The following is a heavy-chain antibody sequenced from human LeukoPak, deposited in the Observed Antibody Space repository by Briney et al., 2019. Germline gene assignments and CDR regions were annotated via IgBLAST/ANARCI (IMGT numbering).Heavy chain of an antibody. V-gene: IGHV3-7*01. Sequence: GGPLRLSCAASGFTFSSYWMSWVRQAPGKGLEWVANIKQDGSEKYYVDSVKGRFTISRDNAKNSLYLQMNSLRAEDTAVYYCASDWGQSKVTHWGQGTLVTVSS. J-gene: IGHJ1*01. CDR1: GFTFSSYW. CDR3: ASDWGQSKVTH. D-gene: IGHD3-16*01. CDR2: IKQDGSEK.